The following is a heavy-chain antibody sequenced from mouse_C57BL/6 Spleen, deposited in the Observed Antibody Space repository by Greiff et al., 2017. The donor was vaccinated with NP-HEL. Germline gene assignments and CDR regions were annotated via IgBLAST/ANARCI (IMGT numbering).Heavy chain of an antibody. V-gene: IGHV5-9-1*02. D-gene: IGHD1-1*01. CDR3: TRDPPSVVAWYFDV. CDR1: GFTFSSYA. CDR2: ISSGGDYI. J-gene: IGHJ1*03. Sequence: EVQLVESGEGLVKPGGSLKLSCAASGFTFSSYAMSWVRQTPEKRLEWVAYISSGGDYIYYADTVKGRFTISRDNARNPLYLQMSSLTAEDTGMYYWTRDPPSVVAWYFDVWGTATTVTVSS.